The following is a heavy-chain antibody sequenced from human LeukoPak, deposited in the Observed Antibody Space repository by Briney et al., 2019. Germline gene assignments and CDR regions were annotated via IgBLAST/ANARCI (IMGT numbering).Heavy chain of an antibody. D-gene: IGHD5-24*01. Sequence: PSETLSLTCTVSGGSISTYYWSWIRQPPGKGLEWIGYIYYSGSTTYNPSLKSRVTISVDTSKNQFSLKLTSVTAADTAVYYCARLRGGYNTPDFDYWGQGTLVTVSS. J-gene: IGHJ4*02. CDR1: GGSISTYY. V-gene: IGHV4-59*01. CDR2: IYYSGST. CDR3: ARLRGGYNTPDFDY.